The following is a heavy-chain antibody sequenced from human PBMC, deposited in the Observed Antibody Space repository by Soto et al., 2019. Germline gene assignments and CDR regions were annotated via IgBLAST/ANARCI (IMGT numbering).Heavy chain of an antibody. J-gene: IGHJ4*02. D-gene: IGHD2-21*01. CDR2: IGPGNSYT. V-gene: IGHV5-10-1*01. CDR3: ARRPTSRDFDY. CDR1: VYTFTTYW. Sequence: PGESLKIACKGSVYTFTTYWITWVRQTPGKGLEWMGRIGPGNSYTSYNPSFQGHVTLSADMSISTAYLQWSGLKASDTAIYYCARRPTSRDFDYWGQGTLVTVSS.